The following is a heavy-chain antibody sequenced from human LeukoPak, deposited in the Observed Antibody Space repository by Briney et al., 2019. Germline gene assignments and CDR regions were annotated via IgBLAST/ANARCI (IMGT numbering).Heavy chain of an antibody. Sequence: SQTLSLTCTVSGGSISSGGYYWSWIRQHPGKGLEWIGYIYYSGSTYYNPSLKSRVTISVDTSKNQFSLKLSSVTAADTAVYYCARRGIAVAGTYYYYYYGMDVWGQGTTVTVSS. D-gene: IGHD6-19*01. CDR1: GGSISSGGYY. CDR2: IYYSGST. V-gene: IGHV4-31*03. J-gene: IGHJ6*02. CDR3: ARRGIAVAGTYYYYYYGMDV.